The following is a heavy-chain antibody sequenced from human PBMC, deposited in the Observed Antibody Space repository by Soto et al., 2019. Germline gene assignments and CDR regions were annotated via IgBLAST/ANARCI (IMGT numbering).Heavy chain of an antibody. CDR1: GYTFTAYY. J-gene: IGHJ3*02. CDR3: AREWGGYCSSTSCPSDAFDI. Sequence: ASVKVSCKASGYTFTAYYMHWVRRPLEQGLDWMGIINPSGGSTSYAQKFQGRVTMTRDTSTSTVYMELSSLRSEDTAVYYCAREWGGYCSSTSCPSDAFDIWGQGTMVTVSS. D-gene: IGHD2-2*01. CDR2: INPSGGST. V-gene: IGHV1-46*03.